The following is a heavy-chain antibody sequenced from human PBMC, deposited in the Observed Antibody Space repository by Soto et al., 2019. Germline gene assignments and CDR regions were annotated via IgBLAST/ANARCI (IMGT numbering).Heavy chain of an antibody. CDR1: GFIFNNYA. CDR3: ATTGNYDSSGRDF. J-gene: IGHJ4*02. V-gene: IGHV1-18*04. Sequence: ASVKVSCKAFGFIFNNYAISWVRQAPGQGLEWMGWISANSGNTNYAQKLQGRVTMTTDTSTSTAYMELRSLRSDDTAVYYCATTGNYDSSGRDFWGQGTLVTVSS. D-gene: IGHD3-22*01. CDR2: ISANSGNT.